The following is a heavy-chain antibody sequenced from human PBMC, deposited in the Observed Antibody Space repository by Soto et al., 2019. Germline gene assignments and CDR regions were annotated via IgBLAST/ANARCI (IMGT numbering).Heavy chain of an antibody. Sequence: SVKVSCKASGCTFSSYAISWVRQAPGQGLEWMGGIIPIFGTANYAQKFQGRVTITADESTSTAYMELSSLRSEDTAVYYCARGHYDFWSGYPTLQYFQHWGQGTLVTVSS. V-gene: IGHV1-69*13. CDR1: GCTFSSYA. CDR3: ARGHYDFWSGYPTLQYFQH. CDR2: IIPIFGTA. J-gene: IGHJ1*01. D-gene: IGHD3-3*01.